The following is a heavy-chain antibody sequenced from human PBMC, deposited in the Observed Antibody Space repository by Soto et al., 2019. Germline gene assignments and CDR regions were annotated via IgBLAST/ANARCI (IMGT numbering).Heavy chain of an antibody. V-gene: IGHV1-18*01. CDR3: ARDYYGSGRSKFDY. J-gene: IGHJ4*02. Sequence: QVQLVQSGAEVKKPGASVKVSCKASDYTFSSYGITWVRQAPGQGLEWMGWISAYNGNTNYAQKFQGRVTMTTDTSTSTAYMELRSLRSDDTAIYYCARDYYGSGRSKFDYWGPGSLVTVSS. D-gene: IGHD3-10*01. CDR2: ISAYNGNT. CDR1: DYTFSSYG.